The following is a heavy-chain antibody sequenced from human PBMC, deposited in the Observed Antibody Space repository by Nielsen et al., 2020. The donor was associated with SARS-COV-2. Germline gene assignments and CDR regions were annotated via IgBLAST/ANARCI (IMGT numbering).Heavy chain of an antibody. D-gene: IGHD2-15*01. CDR3: VKDWTAIVVVPSGGVDY. CDR1: GFTFSTYG. J-gene: IGHJ4*02. Sequence: SLKISCAASGFTFSTYGMHWVRQAPGKGLEWVAAISYDGSNKYYVDSVKGRFTISRDNSKNTLYLQMSSLREEDTAVYYCVKDWTAIVVVPSGGVDYWGQGTRVTVSS. V-gene: IGHV3-30*18. CDR2: ISYDGSNK.